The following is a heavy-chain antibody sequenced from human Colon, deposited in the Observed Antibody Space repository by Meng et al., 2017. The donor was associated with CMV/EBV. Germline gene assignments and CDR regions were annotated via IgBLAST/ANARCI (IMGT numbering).Heavy chain of an antibody. CDR3: AGVAYDYGDRHFAY. J-gene: IGHJ4*02. V-gene: IGHV3-21*01. Sequence: GESLKISCTASGFTFSRYTMHWVRQAPGKGLEWVSSISSTGSYIKYADSVEGRFTISRDNAKTSVYLQINSLRAEDTAVYYCAGVAYDYGDRHFAYWGQGALVTVSS. D-gene: IGHD4-17*01. CDR1: GFTFSRYT. CDR2: ISSTGSYI.